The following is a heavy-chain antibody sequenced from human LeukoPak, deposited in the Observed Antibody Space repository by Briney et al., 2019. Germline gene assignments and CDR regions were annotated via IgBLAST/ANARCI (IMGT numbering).Heavy chain of an antibody. Sequence: GESLKISCAASGFTFSSYAMSWVRQAPGKGLEWVSAISGSGGSTYYADSVKGRFTISRDNSKNTLYLQMNSLRAEDTAVYYCAVNFDWLLGVFDYWGQGTLVTVSS. CDR3: AVNFDWLLGVFDY. CDR2: ISGSGGST. D-gene: IGHD3-9*01. CDR1: GFTFSSYA. V-gene: IGHV3-23*01. J-gene: IGHJ4*02.